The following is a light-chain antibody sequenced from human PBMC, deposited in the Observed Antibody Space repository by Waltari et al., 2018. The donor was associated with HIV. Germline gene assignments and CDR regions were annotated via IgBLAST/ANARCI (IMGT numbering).Light chain of an antibody. Sequence: QSALTQPPSVSGSPGQSVTISCAGTNSDIGGYDRVSWYQQPPGPAPKLLIYEVTKRPSGVPGRFSASKSGTTASLTISGLQAGDEGDYYCSSYSATNTVVFGGGTKLTVL. V-gene: IGLV2-18*02. CDR1: NSDIGGYDR. J-gene: IGLJ2*01. CDR3: SSYSATNTVV. CDR2: EVT.